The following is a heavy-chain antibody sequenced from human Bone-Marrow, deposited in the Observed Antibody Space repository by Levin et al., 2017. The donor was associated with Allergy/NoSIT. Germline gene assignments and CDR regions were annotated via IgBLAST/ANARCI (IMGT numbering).Heavy chain of an antibody. J-gene: IGHJ3*02. D-gene: IGHD1-1*01. CDR3: VKALHSTGTTRMAFDI. Sequence: GGSLRLSCAASGFTFSNFGMHWVRQAPGKGLEWVAVISDDGSNKYYAESVKGRFTTSRDNSKNTLYLQMNSLRTEDTAVYYCVKALHSTGTTRMAFDIWGHGTMVTVYS. V-gene: IGHV3-30*18. CDR2: ISDDGSNK. CDR1: GFTFSNFG.